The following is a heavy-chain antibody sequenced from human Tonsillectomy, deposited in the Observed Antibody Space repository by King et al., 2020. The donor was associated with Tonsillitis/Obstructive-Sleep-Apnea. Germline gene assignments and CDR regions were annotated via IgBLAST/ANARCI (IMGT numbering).Heavy chain of an antibody. CDR1: GFTFSSYS. CDR3: ARESNGYSYGLYYYYYYYMDV. V-gene: IGHV3-21*01. Sequence: EVQLVESGGGLVKPGGSLRLSCAASGFTFSSYSMNWVRQAPGKGLEWVSSISSSSSYIYYADSVKGRFTISRDNAKNSLYMQMNSLRAEDTAVYYSARESNGYSYGLYYYYYYYMDVWGKGTTVTVSS. J-gene: IGHJ6*03. D-gene: IGHD5-18*01. CDR2: ISSSSSYI.